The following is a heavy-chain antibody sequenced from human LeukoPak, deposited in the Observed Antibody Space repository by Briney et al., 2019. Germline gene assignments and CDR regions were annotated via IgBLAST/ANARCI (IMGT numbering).Heavy chain of an antibody. CDR3: ARTYYYGSGSYPFDY. D-gene: IGHD3-10*01. J-gene: IGHJ4*01. CDR2: IYPGDSDT. Sequence: GESPQIPCQGSGYSFTSYWIGWVRQVPGKGLEWMGIIYPGDSDTRYRPSFQAQFTISADKSISTAYLQWSSLKASDTAMYYCARTYYYGSGSYPFDYWGQGTLVTVSS. V-gene: IGHV5-51*01. CDR1: GYSFTSYW.